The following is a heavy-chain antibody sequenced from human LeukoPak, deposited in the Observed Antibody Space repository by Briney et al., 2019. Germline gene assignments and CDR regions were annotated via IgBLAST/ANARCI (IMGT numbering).Heavy chain of an antibody. CDR2: TYYSEST. V-gene: IGHV4-39*01. Sequence: SETLSLTCTVSGGSISSSNYYWGWIRQPPGKGLEWIGSTYYSESTYYNPSLKSRVTISVDTSKNQFSLKLSSVTAADTAVYYCARQLYSYGAYFDYWGQGTLVTVSS. J-gene: IGHJ4*02. CDR1: GGSISSSNYY. D-gene: IGHD5-18*01. CDR3: ARQLYSYGAYFDY.